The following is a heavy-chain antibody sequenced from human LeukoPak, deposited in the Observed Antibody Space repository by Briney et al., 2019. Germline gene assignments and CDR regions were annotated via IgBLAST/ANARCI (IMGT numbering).Heavy chain of an antibody. D-gene: IGHD1-26*01. Sequence: PGGSLRLSCAASGFTFSSYAMHWVRQAPGKGLEWVAVISYDGSNKYYADSVKGRFTISRDNSKNTLYLQMNSLRAEDTAVYYCARDYGGSPGGNWFDPWGQGTLVTVSS. CDR2: ISYDGSNK. V-gene: IGHV3-30-3*01. CDR3: ARDYGGSPGGNWFDP. CDR1: GFTFSSYA. J-gene: IGHJ5*02.